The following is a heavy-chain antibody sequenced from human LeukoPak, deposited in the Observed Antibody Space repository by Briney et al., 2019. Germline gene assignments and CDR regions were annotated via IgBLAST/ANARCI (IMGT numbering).Heavy chain of an antibody. CDR3: TSFCSGGDCPGGIDY. D-gene: IGHD2-21*02. Sequence: GGSLRLSCAASGFTFSTYWMSWVRQAPGKGLVWVSRINTDGSRTSYADSVKGRFTISRDNTKNTLNLQMNGLRAEDTAVYYCTSFCSGGDCPGGIDYWGQGTLVTVSS. J-gene: IGHJ4*02. V-gene: IGHV3-74*01. CDR2: INTDGSRT. CDR1: GFTFSTYW.